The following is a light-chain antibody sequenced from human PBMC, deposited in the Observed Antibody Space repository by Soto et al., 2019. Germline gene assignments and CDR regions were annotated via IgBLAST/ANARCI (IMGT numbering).Light chain of an antibody. V-gene: IGKV3-15*01. CDR3: QQYNNWPIS. CDR2: AAF. J-gene: IGKJ3*01. Sequence: EIVMTQSPATLSVSPGERATLSCRASQSVSSNLAWYQQKPGQAPMLLIYAAFTRATGNPARFSGSGSGTEFPLSISSLESEDFAVYYCQQYNNWPISFGPGTKVDIK. CDR1: QSVSSN.